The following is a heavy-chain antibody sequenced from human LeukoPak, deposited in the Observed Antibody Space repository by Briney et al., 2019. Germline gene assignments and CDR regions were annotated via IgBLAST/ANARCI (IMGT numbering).Heavy chain of an antibody. J-gene: IGHJ6*03. D-gene: IGHD3-10*01. CDR2: ISSSSANI. V-gene: IGHV3-48*01. CDR1: GFTFTNYA. Sequence: GGSLRLSCTASGFTFTNYAMNWVRQAPGKGLEWVSYISSSSANIHYADSVKGRFTVSRDNAKNSLYLQMNSLTAEDTTVYYCVRDRSLGSQFYYYIDVWGKGTTVTVSS. CDR3: VRDRSLGSQFYYYIDV.